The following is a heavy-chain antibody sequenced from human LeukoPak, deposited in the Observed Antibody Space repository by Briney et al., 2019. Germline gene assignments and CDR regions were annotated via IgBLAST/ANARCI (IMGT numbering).Heavy chain of an antibody. CDR2: IYWNDDK. Sequence: SGPTLVNPTQTLTLTCTFSGFSLSTSGVGVGWIRQLPGKALEWLALIYWNDDKRYSPSLKSRLTITKDTSKNQVVLTMTNMDPVDTATYYCAHGSYCSGGSCYSSWFDPWGQGTLVTVSS. D-gene: IGHD2-15*01. CDR3: AHGSYCSGGSCYSSWFDP. CDR1: GFSLSTSGVG. J-gene: IGHJ5*02. V-gene: IGHV2-5*01.